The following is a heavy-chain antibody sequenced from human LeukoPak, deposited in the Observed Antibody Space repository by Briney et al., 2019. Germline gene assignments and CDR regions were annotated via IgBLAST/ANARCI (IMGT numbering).Heavy chain of an antibody. V-gene: IGHV3-48*01. CDR1: GFTFSSYS. D-gene: IGHD2-2*01. CDR3: AKGVYCSSTSPTWCYFDY. CDR2: ISSSSSTI. Sequence: GGSLRLSCAASGFTFSSYSMNWVRQAPGKGLEWVSYISSSSSTIYYADSVKGRFTISRDNSKNTLYLQMNSLRAEDTAVYYCAKGVYCSSTSPTWCYFDYWGQGTLVTVSS. J-gene: IGHJ4*02.